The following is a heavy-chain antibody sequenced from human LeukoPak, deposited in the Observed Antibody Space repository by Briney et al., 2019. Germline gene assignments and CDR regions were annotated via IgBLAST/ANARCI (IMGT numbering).Heavy chain of an antibody. V-gene: IGHV3-74*01. J-gene: IGHJ4*02. CDR1: GFTFSSYW. CDR3: ARGKNWALDY. Sequence: PGGSLRLSCTVSGFTFSSYWMHWVRQAPGKGLVWVSWIKSDGSTTNYADSVKGRFTISRDNSKNTLYLQMNSLRPEDTAVYYCARGKNWALDYWGQGTLVTVSS. D-gene: IGHD7-27*01. CDR2: IKSDGSTT.